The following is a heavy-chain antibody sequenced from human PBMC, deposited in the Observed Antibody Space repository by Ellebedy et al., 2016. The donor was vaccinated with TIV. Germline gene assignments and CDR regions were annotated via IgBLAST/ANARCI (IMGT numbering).Heavy chain of an antibody. CDR3: ARERSSWFRAYGLDV. D-gene: IGHD6-13*01. Sequence: SQTLSLTCAISGDSVSGNSAAWNWIRQSPARGLEWLGRTYYRLKWYYDYAPSVKSRITVNPDTSKNHFSLLLNSVTPEDTAVYFCARERSSWFRAYGLDVWGQGTAVTVSS. V-gene: IGHV6-1*01. CDR2: TYYRLKWYY. J-gene: IGHJ6*02. CDR1: GDSVSGNSAA.